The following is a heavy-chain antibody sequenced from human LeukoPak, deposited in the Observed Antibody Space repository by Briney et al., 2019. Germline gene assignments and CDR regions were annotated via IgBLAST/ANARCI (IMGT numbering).Heavy chain of an antibody. J-gene: IGHJ4*02. CDR1: GFTFGDYA. CDR2: IRSKAYGGTT. CDR3: TRVKVEMATIAREGIDY. Sequence: GGSLRLSCTASGFTFGDYAMSWVRQAPGKGLEWIGFIRSKAYGGTTEYAASVKGRFTISRDDSKSIAYLQMNSLKTEDTAVYYCTRVKVEMATIAREGIDYWGQGTLVTVSS. V-gene: IGHV3-49*04. D-gene: IGHD5-24*01.